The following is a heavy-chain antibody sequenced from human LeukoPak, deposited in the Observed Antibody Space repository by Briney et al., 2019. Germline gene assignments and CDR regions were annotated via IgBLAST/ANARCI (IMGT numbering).Heavy chain of an antibody. V-gene: IGHV3-9*01. Sequence: GRSLRLSCAASGFTFDDYAMHWVRQAPGKGLEWVSGISWNSGSIGYADSVKGRFTISRDNAKNSLYLQMNSLRAEDTALYYCAKDRMTMVRGVIDYWGQGTLVTVSS. D-gene: IGHD3-10*01. CDR3: AKDRMTMVRGVIDY. CDR1: GFTFDDYA. J-gene: IGHJ4*02. CDR2: ISWNSGSI.